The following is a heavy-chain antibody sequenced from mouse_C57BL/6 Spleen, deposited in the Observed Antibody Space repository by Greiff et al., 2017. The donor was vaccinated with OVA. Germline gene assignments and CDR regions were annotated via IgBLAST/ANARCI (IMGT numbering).Heavy chain of an antibody. V-gene: IGHV1-26*01. CDR1: GYTFTDYY. CDR3: AREDYYGSSYDAMDY. Sequence: VQLQQSGPELVKPGASVKISCKASGYTFTDYYMNWVKQSHGKSLEWIGDINPNNGGTSYNQKFKGKATLTVDKSSSTAYMELRSLTSEDSAVYYCAREDYYGSSYDAMDYWGQGTSVTVSS. D-gene: IGHD1-1*01. CDR2: INPNNGGT. J-gene: IGHJ4*01.